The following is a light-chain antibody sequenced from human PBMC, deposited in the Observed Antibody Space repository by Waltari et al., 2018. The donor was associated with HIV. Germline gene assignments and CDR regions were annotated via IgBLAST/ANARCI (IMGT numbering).Light chain of an antibody. CDR2: RND. CDR1: TSNIGSNY. V-gene: IGLV1-47*01. Sequence: SVVTQPPSASGTPGQRVTISCSGNTSNIGSNYVFWYQHLPGTAPKLLIHRNDQRPSRVPDRFSGSSSGTSAPLAISGLRSEDDADYDCVTWDDSLRGVVFGGGTKVAVL. J-gene: IGLJ2*01. CDR3: VTWDDSLRGVV.